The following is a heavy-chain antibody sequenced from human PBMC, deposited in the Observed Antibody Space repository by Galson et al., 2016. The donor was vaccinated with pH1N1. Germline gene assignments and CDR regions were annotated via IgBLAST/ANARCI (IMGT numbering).Heavy chain of an antibody. V-gene: IGHV1-2*06. Sequence: SVKVSCKASGYTFTSSYIHWVRQAPGQGLEWMGRINPNRGDSNFAQKFQGRVAMTSDTSISTAYMELSSLRSDDTAFYYCAKASDLSAYDLDYFDYWGQGTLVTVSS. D-gene: IGHD5-12*01. J-gene: IGHJ4*02. CDR1: GYTFTSSY. CDR3: AKASDLSAYDLDYFDY. CDR2: INPNRGDS.